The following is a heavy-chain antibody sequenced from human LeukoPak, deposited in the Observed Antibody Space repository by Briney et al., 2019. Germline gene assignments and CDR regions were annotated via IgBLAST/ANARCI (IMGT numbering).Heavy chain of an antibody. V-gene: IGHV1-8*01. D-gene: IGHD2-2*01. CDR2: MNPNSGNT. CDR1: GYTFTSYD. Sequence: ASVKVSYKASGYTFTSYDINWVRQATGQGLEWMGWMNPNSGNTGYAQKFQGRVTMTRNTSISTAYMELSSLRSEDTAVYYCARGQKRPKYCSSTSCFRNLDYWGQGTLVTVSS. J-gene: IGHJ4*02. CDR3: ARGQKRPKYCSSTSCFRNLDY.